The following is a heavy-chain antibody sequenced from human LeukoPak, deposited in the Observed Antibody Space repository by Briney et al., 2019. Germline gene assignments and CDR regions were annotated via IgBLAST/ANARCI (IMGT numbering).Heavy chain of an antibody. V-gene: IGHV3-30*02. CDR1: GFTFSSYG. D-gene: IGHD6-19*01. CDR2: IRYDGSNK. Sequence: PGGSLRLSCAASGFTFSSYGMHWARQAPGKGLEWVAFIRYDGSNKYYADSVKGRFTISRDNSKNTLYLQMNSLRAEDTAVYYCAHMHSSGWYLAPPDYWGRGTLVSVSS. CDR3: AHMHSSGWYLAPPDY. J-gene: IGHJ4*02.